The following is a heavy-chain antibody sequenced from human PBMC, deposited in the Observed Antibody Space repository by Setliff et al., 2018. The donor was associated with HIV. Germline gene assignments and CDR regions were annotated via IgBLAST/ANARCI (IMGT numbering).Heavy chain of an antibody. CDR3: ATSDYGGNSGHFQH. Sequence: PGESLKISCKGSAYTFTSYWIAWVRQMPGKGLEWMGIVYPGDSDTRYSPSFQGQVTISADKSISTAYLVWSSLKASDTAIYYCATSDYGGNSGHFQHWGQGTLVTVS. D-gene: IGHD4-17*01. V-gene: IGHV5-51*01. CDR1: AYTFTSYW. J-gene: IGHJ1*01. CDR2: VYPGDSDT.